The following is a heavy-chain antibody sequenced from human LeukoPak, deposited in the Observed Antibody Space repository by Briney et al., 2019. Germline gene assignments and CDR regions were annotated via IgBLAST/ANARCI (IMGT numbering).Heavy chain of an antibody. CDR1: GYTFTAYY. Sequence: GASVKVSCKASGYTFTAYYVHWVRQAPGQGLEWMGWITPNSGGTKYAQKFQGRVTMTRDTSISTAYMELSSLRSEDTAVYYCARGDLYCSSTSCYPNWFDPWGQGTLVTVSS. CDR2: ITPNSGGT. CDR3: ARGDLYCSSTSCYPNWFDP. J-gene: IGHJ5*02. D-gene: IGHD2-2*01. V-gene: IGHV1-2*02.